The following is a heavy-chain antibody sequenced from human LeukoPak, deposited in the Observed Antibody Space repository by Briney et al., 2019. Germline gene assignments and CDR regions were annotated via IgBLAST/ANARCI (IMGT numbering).Heavy chain of an antibody. D-gene: IGHD1-26*01. CDR2: IIPMLGTV. V-gene: IGHV1-69*04. J-gene: IGHJ6*02. CDR1: GGTFSSYA. Sequence: VASVKVSCKASGGTFSSYAINWVRQAPGQGLEWMGRIIPMLGTVNYAQKFQGRVTIIADKFTSTVYMELSSLRSEDTAMYYCARDQKVGATPYFGMDVWGQGTTVTVSS. CDR3: ARDQKVGATPYFGMDV.